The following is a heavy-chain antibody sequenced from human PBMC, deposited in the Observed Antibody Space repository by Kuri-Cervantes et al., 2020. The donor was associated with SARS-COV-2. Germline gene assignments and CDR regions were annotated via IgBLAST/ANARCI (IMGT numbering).Heavy chain of an antibody. CDR2: IYPGDSDT. CDR3: ARSEVGATTYLDY. D-gene: IGHD1-26*01. V-gene: IGHV5-51*01. Sequence: KVSCKGSGYSFTSYWIGWVRQMPGKGLEWMGIIYPGDSDTRYSPSFQGQVTISADKSICTAYLQWSSLKASDTAMYYCARSEVGATTYLDYWGQGTLVTVSS. J-gene: IGHJ4*02. CDR1: GYSFTSYW.